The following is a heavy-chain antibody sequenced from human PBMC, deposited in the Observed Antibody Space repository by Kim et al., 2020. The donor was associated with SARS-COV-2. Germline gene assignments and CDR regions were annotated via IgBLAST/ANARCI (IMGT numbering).Heavy chain of an antibody. Sequence: SETLSLTCTVSGGSISSGGYYWSWIRQHPRKGLEWIGYIYYSGSTYYNPSLKSRVTISVDTSKNQFSLKLSSVTAADTAVYYCARARVVVVIDAFDIWGQGTMVTVSS. CDR1: GGSISSGGYY. CDR3: ARARVVVVIDAFDI. J-gene: IGHJ3*02. CDR2: IYYSGST. D-gene: IGHD3-22*01. V-gene: IGHV4-31*03.